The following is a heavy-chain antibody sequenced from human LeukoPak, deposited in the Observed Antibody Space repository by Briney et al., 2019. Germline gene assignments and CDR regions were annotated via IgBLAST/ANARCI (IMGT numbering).Heavy chain of an antibody. V-gene: IGHV4-59*01. Sequence: SETLSLTCTVSGGSISSYYWSWIRQPPGKGLEWIGYIYYSGSTNYNPSLKSRVTISVDTSKNQFSLKLSSVTAADTAVYYCARGREYSSGWFDYWGQGTLVTVSS. D-gene: IGHD6-19*01. CDR3: ARGREYSSGWFDY. J-gene: IGHJ4*02. CDR2: IYYSGST. CDR1: GGSISSYY.